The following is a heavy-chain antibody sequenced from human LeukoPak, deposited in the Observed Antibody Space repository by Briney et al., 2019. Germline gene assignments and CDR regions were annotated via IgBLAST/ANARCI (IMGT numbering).Heavy chain of an antibody. Sequence: PGGSLRLSCAASAFTFSDYSMNWVRRAPGKGLEWVSYISGRSSTIYYADSVKGRFTISRDNAKNSMYLQMNSLRAEDTAVYYCAGDRIKSGSYYFDYWGQGTLVTVSS. CDR3: AGDRIKSGSYYFDY. CDR2: ISGRSSTI. D-gene: IGHD1-26*01. V-gene: IGHV3-48*01. CDR1: AFTFSDYS. J-gene: IGHJ4*02.